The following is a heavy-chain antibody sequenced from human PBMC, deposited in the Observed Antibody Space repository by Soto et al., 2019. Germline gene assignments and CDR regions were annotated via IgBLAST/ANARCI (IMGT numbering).Heavy chain of an antibody. J-gene: IGHJ3*02. CDR3: AKDQTGSGYYDSGDDAFDI. D-gene: IGHD3-22*01. CDR2: ISYDGSNK. V-gene: IGHV3-30*18. CDR1: GFTFSSYG. Sequence: QVQLVESGGGVVQPGRSPRLSCAASGFTFSSYGMHWVRQAPGKGLEWVAVISYDGSNKYYADSVKGRFTISRDNSKNTLYLQMNSLRAEDTAVYYCAKDQTGSGYYDSGDDAFDIWGQGTMVTVSS.